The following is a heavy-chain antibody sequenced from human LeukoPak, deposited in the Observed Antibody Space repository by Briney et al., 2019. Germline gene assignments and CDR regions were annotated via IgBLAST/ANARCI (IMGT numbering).Heavy chain of an antibody. CDR1: GFTFSSYA. J-gene: IGHJ5*02. Sequence: GSLRLSCAASGFTFSSYAMSWVRQAPGKGLEWIGEINHSGSTNYNPSLKSRVTISVDTSKNQFSLKLSSVTAADTAVYYCASAVWGYYDSSGYGWFDPWGQGTLVTVSS. V-gene: IGHV4-34*01. CDR3: ASAVWGYYDSSGYGWFDP. D-gene: IGHD3-22*01. CDR2: INHSGST.